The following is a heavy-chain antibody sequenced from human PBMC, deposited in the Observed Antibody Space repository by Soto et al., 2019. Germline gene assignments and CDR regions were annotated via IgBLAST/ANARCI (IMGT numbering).Heavy chain of an antibody. CDR2: IRSKDYGGTI. D-gene: IGHD6-6*01. V-gene: IGHV3-49*03. J-gene: IGHJ6*02. Sequence: GGSLRLSCTASGFIFSDYDMSWFRRAPGKGLEWVGFIRSKDYGGTIEYAASVEGRFTISRDDSNSIAYLQMNSLKTEDTAVYYCTRYSSSSGVGYYYGMDVWGQGTTVTVSS. CDR3: TRYSSSSGVGYYYGMDV. CDR1: GFIFSDYD.